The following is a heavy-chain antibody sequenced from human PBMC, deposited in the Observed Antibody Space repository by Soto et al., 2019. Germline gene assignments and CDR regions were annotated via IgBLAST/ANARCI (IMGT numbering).Heavy chain of an antibody. V-gene: IGHV3-23*01. CDR1: GFTFSSYA. Sequence: PGGALRLSCAASGFTFSSYAMSWVRQAPGKGLEWVSAISGSGGSTYYADSVKGRFTISRDNSKNTLYLQMNSLRAEDTAVYYCAKASFSSSFPSYYYYYGMDVWGQGTTVTVSS. CDR3: AKASFSSSFPSYYYYYGMDV. CDR2: ISGSGGST. D-gene: IGHD6-6*01. J-gene: IGHJ6*02.